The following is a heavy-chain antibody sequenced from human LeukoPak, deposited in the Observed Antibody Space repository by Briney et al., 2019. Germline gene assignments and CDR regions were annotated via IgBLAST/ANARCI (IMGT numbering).Heavy chain of an antibody. Sequence: GGSLRLSCAASGFTFSSYWMHWVRQAPGKGLVWVSRINIDGRNTIYADSVKGRFTISRDNAKNTLYLQMNSLRAEDTAVYYCAKALSPYDFWSGYHGGFDYWGQGTLVTVSS. V-gene: IGHV3-74*01. CDR1: GFTFSSYW. CDR3: AKALSPYDFWSGYHGGFDY. J-gene: IGHJ4*02. CDR2: INIDGRNT. D-gene: IGHD3-3*01.